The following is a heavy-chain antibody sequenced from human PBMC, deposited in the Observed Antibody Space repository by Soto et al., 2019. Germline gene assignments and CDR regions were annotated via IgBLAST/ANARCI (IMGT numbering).Heavy chain of an antibody. D-gene: IGHD4-17*01. CDR1: GYTFTSYG. CDR2: ISAYNGNT. Sequence: QVQLVQSGAEVKKPGASVKVSCKASGYTFTSYGISWVRQAPGQGLEWMGWISAYNGNTNYAQKLQGRLTMTTDTYTSTAYMERRSLRSDDTAVYYCARMIRGTAVTTFYALDIWGQGTMVTVSS. CDR3: ARMIRGTAVTTFYALDI. J-gene: IGHJ3*02. V-gene: IGHV1-18*01.